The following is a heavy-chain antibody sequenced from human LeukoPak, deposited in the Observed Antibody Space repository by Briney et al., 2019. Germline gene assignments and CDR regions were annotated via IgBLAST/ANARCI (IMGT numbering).Heavy chain of an antibody. CDR3: ARDSTVVAAFDY. D-gene: IGHD2-15*01. J-gene: IGHJ4*02. V-gene: IGHV3-48*03. CDR2: ISSSGSTI. CDR1: GFTFSSYE. Sequence: PGGSLRLSCAASGFTFSSYEMNWVRQARGKGLEWVSYISSSGSTIYYADSVKGRFTISRDNAKNSLYLQMNSLRAEDTAVYYCARDSTVVAAFDYWGQGTLVTVSS.